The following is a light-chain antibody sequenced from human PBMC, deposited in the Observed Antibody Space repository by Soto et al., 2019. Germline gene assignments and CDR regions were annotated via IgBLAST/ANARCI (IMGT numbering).Light chain of an antibody. Sequence: QMTQSPSSLSASVGDRVTITCRASQNIATFLNWYQQRLGKAPKLLIYAASDLKSGVPSRFSGSGSGTYFTLTISSLQPEDFATYYCQQSYVGPQTFGQGTKVEI. CDR2: AAS. CDR3: QQSYVGPQT. V-gene: IGKV1-39*01. CDR1: QNIATF. J-gene: IGKJ1*01.